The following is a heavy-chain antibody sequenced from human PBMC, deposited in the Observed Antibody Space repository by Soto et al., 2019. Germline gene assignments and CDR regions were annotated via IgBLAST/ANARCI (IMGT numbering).Heavy chain of an antibody. CDR3: ARHFSVDYFDY. CDR2: IYYSGTT. CDR1: GDSITSNSYF. V-gene: IGHV4-39*01. J-gene: IGHJ4*02. Sequence: SETLSLTCTVSGDSITSNSYFWAWIRQPPGKGLEWNGSIYYSGTTYYNPSIKSRDTISVDRSKKQFSLKLSSETAADTAVYYCARHFSVDYFDYWGQGALVTVS.